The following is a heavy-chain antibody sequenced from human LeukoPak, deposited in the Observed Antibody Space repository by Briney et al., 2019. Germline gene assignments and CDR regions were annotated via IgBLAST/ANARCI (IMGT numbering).Heavy chain of an antibody. V-gene: IGHV3-23*01. CDR3: AKVWNDAIYYFDY. J-gene: IGHJ4*02. Sequence: GGSLRLSCVASGFTFSSYAMSWVRQAPGKGLEWVSGISDSGGRTYYADSVRGRFTISRDNSKNTRYVQMNSLRAEDTAVYYWAKVWNDAIYYFDYWGQGTLVTVSS. CDR1: GFTFSSYA. CDR2: ISDSGGRT. D-gene: IGHD1-1*01.